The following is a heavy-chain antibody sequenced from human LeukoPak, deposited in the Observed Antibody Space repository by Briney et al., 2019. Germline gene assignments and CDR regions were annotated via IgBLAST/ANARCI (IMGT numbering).Heavy chain of an antibody. CDR1: GYTLTELS. CDR3: ATDLEVPAAIGLYGMDV. D-gene: IGHD2-2*01. CDR2: FDPEDGET. Sequence: GASVKVSCKVSGYTLTELSMHWVRQAPGKGLEWMGGFDPEDGETIYAQKFQGRVTMTEDTSTDTAYMELSSLRSEDTAEYYCATDLEVPAAIGLYGMDVWGQGTTVTVSS. V-gene: IGHV1-24*01. J-gene: IGHJ6*02.